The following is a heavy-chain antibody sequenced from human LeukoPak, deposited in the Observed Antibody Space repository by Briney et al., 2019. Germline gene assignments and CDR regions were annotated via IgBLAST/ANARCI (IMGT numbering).Heavy chain of an antibody. J-gene: IGHJ4*02. D-gene: IGHD5-18*01. V-gene: IGHV3-23*01. CDR1: GFTFSSYA. Sequence: GGSLRLSCIASGFTFSSYAMTWVRQAPGKGLQWVATISGSGVMTYYADSVKGRFTVSGDNSKNTLYLQMNSLRAEDTAVYYCAKVGYSYDNLDYWGQGTLVTVSS. CDR3: AKVGYSYDNLDY. CDR2: ISGSGVMT.